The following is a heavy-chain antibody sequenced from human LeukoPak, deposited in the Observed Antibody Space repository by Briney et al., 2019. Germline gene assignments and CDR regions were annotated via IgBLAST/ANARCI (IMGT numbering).Heavy chain of an antibody. V-gene: IGHV1-18*01. CDR1: GYTFTSYG. CDR2: ISAYNGNT. Sequence: ASVKVSCKASGYTFTSYGISWVRQAPGQGLEWMGWISAYNGNTNYAQKLQGRVTMTTDTSTSTAYMELRSLRSDDTAVYYCARDTLAAAGRWFRGDAFDIWGQGTMVTVSS. J-gene: IGHJ3*02. CDR3: ARDTLAAAGRWFRGDAFDI. D-gene: IGHD6-13*01.